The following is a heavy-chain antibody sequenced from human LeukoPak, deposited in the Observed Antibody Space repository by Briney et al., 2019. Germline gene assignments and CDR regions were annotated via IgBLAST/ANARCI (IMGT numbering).Heavy chain of an antibody. V-gene: IGHV4-4*07. CDR2: IYTSGST. D-gene: IGHD3-22*01. CDR3: ARDTPYYVSSGYQTLFDY. Sequence: SETLSLTCTVSGGSISSYYWSWIRQPAGKGLEWIGRIYTSGSTNYNPSLKSRVTMSVDTSKNQFSLKLSSVTAADTAVYYCARDTPYYVSSGYQTLFDYWGQGTLVTVSS. CDR1: GGSISSYY. J-gene: IGHJ4*02.